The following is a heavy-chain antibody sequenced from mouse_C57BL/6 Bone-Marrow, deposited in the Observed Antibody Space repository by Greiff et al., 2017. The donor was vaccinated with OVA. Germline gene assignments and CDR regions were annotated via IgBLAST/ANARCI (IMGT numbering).Heavy chain of an antibody. CDR3: ARHEDGYYASYFDY. CDR1: GYAFSSSW. D-gene: IGHD2-3*01. Sequence: QVQLQQSGPELVKPGASVKISCKASGYAFSSSWMNWVKQRPGKGLEWIGRLYPGDGDTNYNGKFKGKATLTAAKSSSTAYMQLSSLTSEDSAVYFCARHEDGYYASYFDYWGQGTTLTVSS. J-gene: IGHJ2*01. CDR2: LYPGDGDT. V-gene: IGHV1-82*01.